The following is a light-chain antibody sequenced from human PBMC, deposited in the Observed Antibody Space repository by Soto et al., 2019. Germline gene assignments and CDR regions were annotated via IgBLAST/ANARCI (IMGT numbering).Light chain of an antibody. V-gene: IGKV1-9*01. J-gene: IGKJ4*01. CDR2: AAS. Sequence: DIQLTQSPSFLSASVGDRVTISFRASQGISSYLAWYQHKPGKAPNLLISAASTLQSGVPSRFSGSGSGTEFTLTISSLQPEDFATYYCQQLNSYPLSFGGGTKVDI. CDR1: QGISSY. CDR3: QQLNSYPLS.